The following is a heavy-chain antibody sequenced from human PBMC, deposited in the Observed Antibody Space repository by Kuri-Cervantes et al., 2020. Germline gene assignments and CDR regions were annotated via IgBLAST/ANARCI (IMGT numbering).Heavy chain of an antibody. Sequence: ASVKVSCKASGYTFAGYYMHWVRQAPGQGLEWMGWINPNSGGTNYAQKFQGRVTMTRDTSISTAYMELSRLRSDDTAVYYCARPGYSGYDFAFDIWGQGTMVTVSS. V-gene: IGHV1-2*02. CDR3: ARPGYSGYDFAFDI. CDR2: INPNSGGT. D-gene: IGHD5-12*01. J-gene: IGHJ3*02. CDR1: GYTFAGYY.